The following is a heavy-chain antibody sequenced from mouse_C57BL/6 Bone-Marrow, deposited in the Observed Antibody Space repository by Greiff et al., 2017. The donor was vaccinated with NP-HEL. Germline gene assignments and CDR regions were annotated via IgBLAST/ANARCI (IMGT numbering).Heavy chain of an antibody. CDR2: IHPNSGST. D-gene: IGHD1-1*01. CDR1: GYTFTSYW. V-gene: IGHV1-64*01. J-gene: IGHJ2*01. Sequence: QVHVKQPGAELVKPGASVKLSCKASGYTFTSYWMHWVKQRPGQGLEWIGMIHPNSGSTNYNEKFKSKATLTVDKSSSTAYMQLSSLTSEDSAVYYCAREGTTVVVFDYWGQGTTLTVSS. CDR3: AREGTTVVVFDY.